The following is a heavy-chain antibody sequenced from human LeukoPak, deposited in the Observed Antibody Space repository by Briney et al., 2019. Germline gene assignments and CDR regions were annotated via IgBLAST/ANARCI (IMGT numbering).Heavy chain of an antibody. D-gene: IGHD6-19*01. CDR1: GGSFSGYY. V-gene: IGHV4-34*01. CDR2: INHSGST. CDR3: ARTPPGIAVAGTRAAYYYYMDV. J-gene: IGHJ6*03. Sequence: PSETLSLTCAVYGGSFSGYYWSWIRQPPGKGLEWIGEINHSGSTNYNPSLKSRVTMSVDTSKNQFSLKLSSVTAADTAVYYCARTPPGIAVAGTRAAYYYYMDVWGKGTTVTVSS.